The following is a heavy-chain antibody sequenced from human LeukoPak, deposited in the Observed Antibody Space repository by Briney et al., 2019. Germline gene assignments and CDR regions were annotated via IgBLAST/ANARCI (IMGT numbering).Heavy chain of an antibody. CDR2: IFPGASPADSLT. CDR3: ARHGLEGCMGGKCYRSFHFYGMDV. CDR1: GYSLHDYW. J-gene: IGHJ6*02. Sequence: GESLKISCQGSGYSLHDYWIGWVRQMPGRGLEWLGIIFPGASPADSLTTYSPSFQGQVTMSVDRSLRTAYLQWSSLKASDTAMYFCARHGLEGCMGGKCYRSFHFYGMDVWGQGTTVIVSS. V-gene: IGHV5-51*01. D-gene: IGHD2-15*01.